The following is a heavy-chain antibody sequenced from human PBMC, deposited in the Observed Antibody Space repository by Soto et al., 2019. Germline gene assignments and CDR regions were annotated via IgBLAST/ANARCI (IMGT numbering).Heavy chain of an antibody. CDR2: ISAYNGNT. J-gene: IGHJ4*02. D-gene: IGHD5-18*01. Sequence: GASMKVSCKASGYTFTSYGISWVRQAPGQGLEWMGWISAYNGNTNYAQKLQGRVTMTTDTSTSTAYMELRSLRSDDTAVYYCAREIPGYSYGYYFDYWGQGTLVTVSA. V-gene: IGHV1-18*01. CDR3: AREIPGYSYGYYFDY. CDR1: GYTFTSYG.